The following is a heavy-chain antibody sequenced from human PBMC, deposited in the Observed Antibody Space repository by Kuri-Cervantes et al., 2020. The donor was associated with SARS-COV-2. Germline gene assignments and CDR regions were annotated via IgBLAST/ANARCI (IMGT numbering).Heavy chain of an antibody. CDR1: GFTFDDYA. CDR3: ARDWGAIFGVATQFDY. J-gene: IGHJ4*02. CDR2: ISWNSGSI. V-gene: IGHV3-9*01. Sequence: SLKISCAASGFTFDDYAMHWVRQAPGKGLEWVSGISWNSGSIGYADSVKGRFTISRDNSKNTLYLQMNSLRVEDTALYYCARDWGAIFGVATQFDYWGQGTLVTVSS. D-gene: IGHD3-3*01.